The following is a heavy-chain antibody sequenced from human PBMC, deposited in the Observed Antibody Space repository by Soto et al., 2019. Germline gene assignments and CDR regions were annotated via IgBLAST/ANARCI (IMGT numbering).Heavy chain of an antibody. CDR3: ATAPSHVAIAVAGYNWFDP. D-gene: IGHD6-19*01. CDR2: FDPEDGET. Sequence: ASVKVSCKVSGYTLTELSMHWVRQAPGKGLEWMGGFDPEDGETIYAQKFQGRVTMTEDTSTDTAYMELSSLRSEDTAVYYCATAPSHVAIAVAGYNWFDPWGQGTLVTV. J-gene: IGHJ5*02. V-gene: IGHV1-24*01. CDR1: GYTLTELS.